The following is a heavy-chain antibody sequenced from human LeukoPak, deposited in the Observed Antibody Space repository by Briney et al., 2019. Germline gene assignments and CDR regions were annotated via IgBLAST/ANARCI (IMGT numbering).Heavy chain of an antibody. J-gene: IGHJ3*02. Sequence: GGSLRLSCAASGFTFSSYWMHWVRQAPGKGLEWVSYISSSSSYIYYADSVKGRFTISRDNAKNSLYLQMNSLRAEDTAVYHCARIGSGNDAFDIWGQGTMVTVSS. D-gene: IGHD3-3*01. CDR1: GFTFSSYW. CDR3: ARIGSGNDAFDI. V-gene: IGHV3-21*01. CDR2: ISSSSSYI.